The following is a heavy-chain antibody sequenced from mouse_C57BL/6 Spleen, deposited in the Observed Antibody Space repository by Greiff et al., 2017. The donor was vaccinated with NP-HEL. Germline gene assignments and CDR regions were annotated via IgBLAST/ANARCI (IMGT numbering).Heavy chain of an antibody. CDR3: APYSNYFDY. CDR2: INPNNGGT. D-gene: IGHD2-5*01. V-gene: IGHV1-26*01. J-gene: IGHJ2*01. Sequence: VQLQQSGPELVKPGASVKISCKASGYTFTDYYMNWVKQSHGKSLEWIGDINPNNGGTSYNQKFKGKATLTVDKSSSTAYMELRSLTSEDSAVYCCAPYSNYFDYWGQGTTLTVSS. CDR1: GYTFTDYY.